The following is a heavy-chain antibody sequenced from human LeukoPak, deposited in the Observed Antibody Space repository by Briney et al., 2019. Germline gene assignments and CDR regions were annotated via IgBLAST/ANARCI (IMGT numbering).Heavy chain of an antibody. V-gene: IGHV5-51*01. CDR1: GYSFTSYW. CDR2: IYPGDSDT. D-gene: IGHD5-18*01. J-gene: IGHJ3*02. Sequence: GESLQISCKGSGYSFTSYWIGWVRPMPGKGLEWMGIIYPGDSDTRYSPSFQGQVTISADKSISTAYLQWSSLKASDTAMYYCARDASYPPSNDAFDIWDQGTMVTVSS. CDR3: ARDASYPPSNDAFDI.